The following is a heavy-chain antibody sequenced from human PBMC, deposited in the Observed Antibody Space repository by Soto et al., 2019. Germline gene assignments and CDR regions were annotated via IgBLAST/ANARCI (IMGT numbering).Heavy chain of an antibody. V-gene: IGHV4-31*03. CDR2: ISYSRTT. J-gene: IGHJ5*02. CDR1: GGSINSAYYY. CDR3: AMLTITATGGWFEP. Sequence: QVQLQESGPGLVKPSQTLSLTCSVSGGSINSAYYYWNWIRQHPGKGLEWIGYISYSRTTSYNPSLRSRVTVTVDKSNHQFSLPLASVTAADTAVYNSAMLTITATGGWFEPWGQGTLVTVSS. D-gene: IGHD6-13*01.